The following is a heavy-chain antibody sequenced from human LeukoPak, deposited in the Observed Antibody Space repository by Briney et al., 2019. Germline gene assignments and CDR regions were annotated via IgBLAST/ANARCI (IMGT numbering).Heavy chain of an antibody. J-gene: IGHJ4*02. CDR3: ARWRPVNQGDY. CDR2: ISSSSSTI. D-gene: IGHD1-14*01. Sequence: PGGSLRLSCAASEFIVSINYMTWVRQAPGKGLEWVSYISSSSSTIYYADSVKGRFTISRDNAKNSLYLQMNSLRAEDTAVYYCARWRPVNQGDYWGQGTLVTVSS. CDR1: EFIVSINY. V-gene: IGHV3-48*01.